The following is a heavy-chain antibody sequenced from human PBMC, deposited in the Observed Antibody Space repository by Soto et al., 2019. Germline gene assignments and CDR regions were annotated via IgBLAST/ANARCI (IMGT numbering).Heavy chain of an antibody. J-gene: IGHJ4*02. D-gene: IGHD2-21*01. CDR2: ISAYNGNT. V-gene: IGHV1-18*01. Sequence: QVQLVQSGAEVKKPGASVKVSCKASGYTFTSYGISWVRQAPGQGLEWMGWISAYNGNTKYAQKLQGRVTITTDTTTSTAHMQLRSLRSDDTAVYFCAREHNYVAYLGQGTLVTVSS. CDR1: GYTFTSYG. CDR3: AREHNYVAY.